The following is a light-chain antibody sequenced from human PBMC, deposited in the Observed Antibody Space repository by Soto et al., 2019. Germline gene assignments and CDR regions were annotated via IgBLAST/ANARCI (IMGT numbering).Light chain of an antibody. CDR3: QQYNHYSGLT. V-gene: IGKV1-5*01. Sequence: DLHMTQSPSTLSASIGDSVTITCRASQSITRWLAWYQQKPWKAHKLLIYDAYSLESGVPSRFRGSGSGAEFTLTISSLQPDDFATYYCQQYNHYSGLTFGGGTKVDIK. CDR1: QSITRW. J-gene: IGKJ4*01. CDR2: DAY.